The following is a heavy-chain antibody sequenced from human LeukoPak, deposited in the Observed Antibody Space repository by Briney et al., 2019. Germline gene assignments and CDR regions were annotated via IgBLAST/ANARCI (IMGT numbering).Heavy chain of an antibody. CDR1: GGSISSYY. CDR3: ARDADAFDI. V-gene: IGHV4-4*07. Sequence: PSETLSLTCTVSGGSISSYYWSWIRQPAGKGREWIGRIYTSGSTNYNPSLKSRVTISVDTSKNQFSLKLSTVPAAHIPLYYCARDADAFDIWRQPTMVTVS. J-gene: IGHJ3*02. CDR2: IYTSGST.